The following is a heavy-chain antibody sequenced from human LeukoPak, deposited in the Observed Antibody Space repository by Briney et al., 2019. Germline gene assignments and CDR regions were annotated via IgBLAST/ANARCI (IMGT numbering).Heavy chain of an antibody. CDR1: GFTFSTSA. CDR2: INNVRSHI. Sequence: GGSLRLSCAASGFTFSTSAMNWVRQAPGKGLEWVSSINNVRSHIYYADSVKGRFTISRDNSKNTLYLQMNSLRAEDTAVYYCAKTMGATNLGRGRDFDYWGQGTLVTVSS. D-gene: IGHD1-26*01. CDR3: AKTMGATNLGRGRDFDY. J-gene: IGHJ4*02. V-gene: IGHV3-21*01.